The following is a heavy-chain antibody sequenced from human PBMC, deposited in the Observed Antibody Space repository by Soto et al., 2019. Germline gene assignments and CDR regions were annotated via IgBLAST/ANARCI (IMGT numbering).Heavy chain of an antibody. CDR1: GYTFTSYD. D-gene: IGHD3-3*01. CDR2: MNPNSGNT. CDR3: ARGREWLLYYYYGMDV. Sequence: ASVKVSCKASGYTFTSYDINWVRQATGQGLEWMGWMNPNSGNTGYAQKFQGRVTMTRNTSISTAYMELGSLRSEDTAVYYCARGREWLLYYYYGMDVWGQGTTVTVSS. J-gene: IGHJ6*02. V-gene: IGHV1-8*01.